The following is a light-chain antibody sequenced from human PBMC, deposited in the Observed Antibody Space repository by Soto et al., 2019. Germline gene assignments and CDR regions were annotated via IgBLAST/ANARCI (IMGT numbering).Light chain of an antibody. CDR2: AAS. J-gene: IGKJ5*01. V-gene: IGKV1-9*01. CDR1: QGIDTS. CDR3: QQLHGYPIT. Sequence: DIQMTQSPSSLSASVVDRVTITCRASQGIDTSLAWYQQKPGKAPKLLIYAASNFQSGVPSRFSGSGSGTHFTLTISSLQPEDFATYYCQQLHGYPITFGQGTRLETK.